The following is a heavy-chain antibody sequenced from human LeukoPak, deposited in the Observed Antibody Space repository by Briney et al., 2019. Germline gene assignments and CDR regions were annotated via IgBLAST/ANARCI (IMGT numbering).Heavy chain of an antibody. Sequence: ASVKVSCKASGYTFAAYYIHWVRQAPGHGLEWVGWIRPSAGGTNYARKFQGRVTMTRDTSITTAYMELSTLTSDDTAVYYCARDSEAAHGLSFDYWGQGTQVTVSS. V-gene: IGHV1-2*02. D-gene: IGHD3-10*01. CDR1: GYTFAAYY. CDR2: IRPSAGGT. CDR3: ARDSEAAHGLSFDY. J-gene: IGHJ4*02.